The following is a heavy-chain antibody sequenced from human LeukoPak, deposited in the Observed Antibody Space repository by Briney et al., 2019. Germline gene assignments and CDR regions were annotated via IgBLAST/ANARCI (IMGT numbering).Heavy chain of an antibody. Sequence: SVKVSCKASGGTFSSYAISWVRQAPGQGLEWMGGIIPIFGTANYAQKFQGRVTITTDESTSTAYMELSSLRSEDTAVYYCATSTGRSGYEHYWGQGTLVTVSS. D-gene: IGHD3-3*01. CDR3: ATSTGRSGYEHY. CDR2: IIPIFGTA. CDR1: GGTFSSYA. V-gene: IGHV1-69*05. J-gene: IGHJ4*02.